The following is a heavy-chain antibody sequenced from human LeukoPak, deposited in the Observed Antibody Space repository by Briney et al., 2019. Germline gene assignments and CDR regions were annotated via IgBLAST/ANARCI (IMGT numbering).Heavy chain of an antibody. V-gene: IGHV3-23*01. Sequence: GGSLRLSCAASGFTFSSYAMSWVRQAPGKGLEWVSAICGSVGSTYYADSVKGRFTISRDNSKNTLYLQINSLRAEDTAVYYCAKDLRYCSSTSCYTDYFDYWGQGTLVTVSS. CDR1: GFTFSSYA. CDR2: ICGSVGST. D-gene: IGHD2-2*01. CDR3: AKDLRYCSSTSCYTDYFDY. J-gene: IGHJ4*02.